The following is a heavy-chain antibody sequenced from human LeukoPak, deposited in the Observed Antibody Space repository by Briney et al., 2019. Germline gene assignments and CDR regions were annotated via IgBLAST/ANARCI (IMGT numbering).Heavy chain of an antibody. CDR3: AREIDTAMGNWFDP. CDR2: IIPIFGTA. CDR1: GGTFSSYA. V-gene: IGHV1-69*06. Sequence: SVKVSCKASGGTFSSYAISWVRQAPGQGLEXXXGIIPIFGTANYAQKFQGRVTITADKSTSTAYMELSSLRSEDTAAYYCAREIDTAMGNWFDPWGQGTLVTVSS. J-gene: IGHJ5*02. D-gene: IGHD5-18*01.